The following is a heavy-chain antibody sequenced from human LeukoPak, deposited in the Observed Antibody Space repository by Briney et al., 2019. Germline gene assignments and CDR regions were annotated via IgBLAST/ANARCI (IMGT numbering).Heavy chain of an antibody. J-gene: IGHJ4*02. CDR1: GCTSENYW. V-gene: IGHV3-7*01. CDR2: IKQDGGVE. D-gene: IGHD5-18*01. CDR3: ARWAGVTDY. Sequence: LGGSLRLSCAAPGCTSENYWMSWVRQAPGTGPEWGANIKQDGGVEHYLDSVKGRFTITRDNAKNSLILQMNSLRAEDTAVYYCARWAGVTDYWGQGTLVTVSS.